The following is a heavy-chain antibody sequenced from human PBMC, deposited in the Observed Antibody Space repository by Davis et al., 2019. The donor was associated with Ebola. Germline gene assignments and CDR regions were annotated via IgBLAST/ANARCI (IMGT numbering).Heavy chain of an antibody. CDR3: AASAGTVGKFDY. CDR1: GFTFTSSA. CDR2: IVVGSANT. J-gene: IGHJ4*01. V-gene: IGHV1-58*02. Sequence: AASVKVSCKASGFTFTSSAMQWVRQARGQRLEWIGWIVVGSANTNYAQKFQGRVTITRDMSTTTSYLDLSNLRSEDTAVYYCAASAGTVGKFDYWGQGTLVIVSS. D-gene: IGHD1-14*01.